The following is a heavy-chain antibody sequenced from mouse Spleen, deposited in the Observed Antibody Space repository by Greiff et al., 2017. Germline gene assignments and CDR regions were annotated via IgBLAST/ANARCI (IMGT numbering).Heavy chain of an antibody. V-gene: IGHV5-9-3*01. CDR2: ISSGGGNT. CDR3: ARSYYFDY. J-gene: IGHJ2*01. Sequence: EVLLVESGGGLVKLGGSLKLSCAASGFTFSSYAMSWVRQTPEKRLEWVATISSGGGNTYYPDSVKGRFTISRDNAKNTLYLQMSSLKSEDTAMYYCARSYYFDYWGQGTTLTVSS. CDR1: GFTFSSYA.